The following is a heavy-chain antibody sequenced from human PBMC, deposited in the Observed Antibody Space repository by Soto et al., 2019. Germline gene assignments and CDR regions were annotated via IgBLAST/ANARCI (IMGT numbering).Heavy chain of an antibody. CDR1: GFTFSDYY. Sequence: GGSLRLSCAASGFTFSDYYMSWIRQAPGKGLEWVSYISSSSATTYYADSVKGRFTISRDNAKNSMYLHMSSLRAEDTAVYYCARRHSGYHKHLDLRGQGTLVTVSS. V-gene: IGHV3-11*01. D-gene: IGHD5-12*01. J-gene: IGHJ5*02. CDR3: ARRHSGYHKHLDL. CDR2: ISSSSATT.